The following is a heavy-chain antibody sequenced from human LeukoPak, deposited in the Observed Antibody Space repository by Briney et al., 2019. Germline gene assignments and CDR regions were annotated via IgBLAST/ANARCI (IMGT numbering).Heavy chain of an antibody. Sequence: PGGSLRLSCAASGVTFSSYAMNWVRQAPGKGLEWVSSISGGGGETYYVDSVKGRFIISRDNSKNTLYLQMSSLRAEDTAVYYCAKGGAVSSKSITMIRGTRRFYYYMDVWGKGTTVTISS. CDR1: GVTFSSYA. CDR3: AKGGAVSSKSITMIRGTRRFYYYMDV. D-gene: IGHD3-10*01. J-gene: IGHJ6*03. CDR2: ISGGGGET. V-gene: IGHV3-23*01.